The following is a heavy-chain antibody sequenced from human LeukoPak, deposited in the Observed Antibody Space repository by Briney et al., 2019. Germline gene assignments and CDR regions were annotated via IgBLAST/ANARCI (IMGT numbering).Heavy chain of an antibody. CDR3: ARDYCSSTSCFQYHDAFDI. V-gene: IGHV1-18*01. Sequence: ASVKVSCKASGYTFTSYGISWVRQAPGQGLEWMGWISAYNGNTNYAQKLQGRVTMTTDTSTGTAYMELRSLRSDDTAVYYCARDYCSSTSCFQYHDAFDIWGQGTMVTVSS. CDR1: GYTFTSYG. D-gene: IGHD2-2*01. CDR2: ISAYNGNT. J-gene: IGHJ3*02.